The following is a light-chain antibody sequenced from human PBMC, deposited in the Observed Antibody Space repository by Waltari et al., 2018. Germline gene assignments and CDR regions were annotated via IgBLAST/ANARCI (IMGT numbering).Light chain of an antibody. V-gene: IGLV3-1*01. J-gene: IGLJ2*01. CDR2: QDD. Sequence: SFELTQPPSVSVSAGQTASITCSGDNLGDKYVCWYQQKPGQSPVLVIYQDDKRPSGTPERFSGSNSGNTATLTISGTQTLDEADYYCQAWDSSTDVVFGGGTKLTVL. CDR1: NLGDKY. CDR3: QAWDSSTDVV.